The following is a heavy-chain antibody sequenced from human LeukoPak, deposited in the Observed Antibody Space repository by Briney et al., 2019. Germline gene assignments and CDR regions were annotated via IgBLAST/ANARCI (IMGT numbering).Heavy chain of an antibody. J-gene: IGHJ4*02. CDR3: ARVLAAAGLYFDY. D-gene: IGHD6-13*01. Sequence: GGSLRLSCAASGFTVSSNYMTWVRQAPGKGLEWVSVVYTGGSTYSADSVKGRFTISRDNSKNTLYLQMNSLRAEDTAVYYCARVLAAAGLYFDYWGQGTLVTVSS. V-gene: IGHV3-53*01. CDR2: VYTGGST. CDR1: GFTVSSNY.